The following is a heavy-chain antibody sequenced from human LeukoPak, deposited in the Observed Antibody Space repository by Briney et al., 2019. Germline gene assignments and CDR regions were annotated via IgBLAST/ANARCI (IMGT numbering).Heavy chain of an antibody. Sequence: SETLSLTCTVAGGSISSYYKRWIRQPPGKGLEWTGYIYYSGSTNYNPSLKSRVTISLDTSKNQFSLKLSSVTAADTGVYYCARGGTLTAFDIWGQGTMVTVSS. CDR1: GGSISSYY. CDR2: IYYSGST. D-gene: IGHD6-25*01. CDR3: ARGGTLTAFDI. V-gene: IGHV4-59*01. J-gene: IGHJ3*02.